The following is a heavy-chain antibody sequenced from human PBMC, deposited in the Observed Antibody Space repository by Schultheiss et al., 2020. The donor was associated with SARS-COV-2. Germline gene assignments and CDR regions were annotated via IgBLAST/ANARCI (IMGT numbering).Heavy chain of an antibody. CDR3: ARDIGSFGDFYYYGMDV. CDR1: GFTFSSYW. D-gene: IGHD1-26*01. CDR2: IKQDGSEK. J-gene: IGHJ6*02. Sequence: GGSLRLSCAASGFTFSSYWMSWVRQAPGKGLEWVANIKQDGSEKYYVDSVKGRFTISRDNAKNSLYLQMNSLRAEDTAVYYCARDIGSFGDFYYYGMDVWGQGTTVTVSS. V-gene: IGHV3-7*03.